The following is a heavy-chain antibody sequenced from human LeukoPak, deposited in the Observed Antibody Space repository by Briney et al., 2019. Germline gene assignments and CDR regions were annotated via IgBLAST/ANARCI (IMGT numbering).Heavy chain of an antibody. CDR1: GFTFSSYA. J-gene: IGHJ5*02. CDR3: AKESPVAATGRSWFDP. D-gene: IGHD6-13*01. V-gene: IGHV3-23*01. Sequence: PGGSLRLSCAASGFTFSSYAMSCGRQAPGKGLEWVSTITGSGGNTYYADSVKGRFTISRDNSKNTLYLQMNSLRAEDTAIYYCAKESPVAATGRSWFDPWGQGTLVTVSS. CDR2: ITGSGGNT.